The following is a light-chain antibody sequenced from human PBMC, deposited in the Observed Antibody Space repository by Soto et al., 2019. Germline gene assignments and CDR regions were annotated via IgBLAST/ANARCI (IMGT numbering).Light chain of an antibody. CDR3: QQYNSSSPET. Sequence: DIQMTQSPSTLSASVGDRVTITCRASQTITRWMAWYQQKPGKAPKLLVYDASTLQSGVASRFSGSGSGTEFTLIISGLQPDDSATYYCQQYNSSSPETFGQGTKVDI. V-gene: IGKV1-5*01. CDR2: DAS. CDR1: QTITRW. J-gene: IGKJ1*01.